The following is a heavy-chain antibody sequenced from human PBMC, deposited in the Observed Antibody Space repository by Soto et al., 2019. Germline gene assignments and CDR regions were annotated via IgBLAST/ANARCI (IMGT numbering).Heavy chain of an antibody. CDR3: ARHDIAAAGEFHQGNWFDP. CDR2: IYYSGST. D-gene: IGHD6-13*01. V-gene: IGHV4-39*01. CDR1: GGSISSSSYY. J-gene: IGHJ5*02. Sequence: ASETLSLTCTVSGGSISSSSYYWGWIRQPPGKGLEWIGSIYYSGSTYYNPSLKSRVTISVDTSKNQFSLKLSSVTAADTAVYYCARHDIAAAGEFHQGNWFDPWGQGTLVTVSS.